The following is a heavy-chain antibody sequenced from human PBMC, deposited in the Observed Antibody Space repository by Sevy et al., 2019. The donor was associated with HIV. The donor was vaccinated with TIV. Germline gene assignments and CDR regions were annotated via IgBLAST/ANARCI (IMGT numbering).Heavy chain of an antibody. CDR2: LSGSGGST. D-gene: IGHD1-26*01. V-gene: IGHV3-23*01. CDR1: GFTFSSYA. J-gene: IGHJ3*02. CDR3: AKDRVWELGDAFDI. Sequence: GGSLRLSCVASGFTFSSYAMNWVRQAPGKGLEWVSGLSGSGGSTKYADSVKGRFTISIDNSKNTLYLQMNSLRAEDTAVYYCAKDRVWELGDAFDIWGQGTMVTVSS.